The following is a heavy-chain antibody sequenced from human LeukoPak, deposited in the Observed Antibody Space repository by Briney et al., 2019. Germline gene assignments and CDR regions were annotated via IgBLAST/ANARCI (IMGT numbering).Heavy chain of an antibody. CDR3: ARDGYSGSSLFDY. Sequence: IPSETLSLTCTVSGGSINSHFWSWIRQPPGKGLEGIGYIHSTGSTNYNPPLKRRATISVDTSRNQFSLKLSSVTAADTAVYYCARDGYSGSSLFDYWGRGALVTVSS. V-gene: IGHV4-59*11. CDR2: IHSTGST. D-gene: IGHD5-12*01. J-gene: IGHJ4*02. CDR1: GGSINSHF.